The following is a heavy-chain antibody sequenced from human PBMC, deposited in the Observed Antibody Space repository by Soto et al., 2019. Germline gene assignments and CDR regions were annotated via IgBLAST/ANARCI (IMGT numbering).Heavy chain of an antibody. Sequence: QVQLVQSGAEVKKPGSSLKVSCETSGGTSTIYTISWVRQAPGQGLQWMGRIVPTLRLTNYAQEFQGRLTXTADTSTSTAHMELSSRTSEAAAVYYCTTETYGAGRVGVYYWGQGTLVTVSS. V-gene: IGHV1-69*02. J-gene: IGHJ4*02. CDR3: TTETYGAGRVGVYY. CDR2: IVPTLRLT. CDR1: GGTSTIYT. D-gene: IGHD3-16*01.